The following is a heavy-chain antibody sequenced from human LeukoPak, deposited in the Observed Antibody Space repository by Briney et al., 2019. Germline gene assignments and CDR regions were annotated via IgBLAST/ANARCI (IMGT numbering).Heavy chain of an antibody. Sequence: SETLSLTCTVSGGSISSYYWSWIRQPPGKGLEWIGYIYSGGSANYNPSLKSRITISVDTSKNQFSLKLSSVTAADTAVYYCARGGSLTMVRGKRVPYYFDYWGQGTLVTVSS. J-gene: IGHJ4*02. CDR1: GGSISSYY. V-gene: IGHV4-4*08. CDR3: ARGGSLTMVRGKRVPYYFDY. D-gene: IGHD3-10*01. CDR2: IYSGGSA.